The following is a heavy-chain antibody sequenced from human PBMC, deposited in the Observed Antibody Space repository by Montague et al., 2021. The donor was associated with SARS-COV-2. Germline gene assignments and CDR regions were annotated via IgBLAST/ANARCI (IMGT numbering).Heavy chain of an antibody. CDR3: ARLWDFYGSGSYKNSWFDP. J-gene: IGHJ5*02. CDR1: AGSISTNSYY. V-gene: IGHV4-39*02. CDR2: IPYSGST. Sequence: SETLSLTCTVSAGSISTNSYYWAWIRQPPGKGLEWIGSIPYSGSTYFNPSLESRLTMSVDTSKNHFSLKLCSVTAADAAVYYCARLWDFYGSGSYKNSWFDPWGQGTRVTVS. D-gene: IGHD3-10*01.